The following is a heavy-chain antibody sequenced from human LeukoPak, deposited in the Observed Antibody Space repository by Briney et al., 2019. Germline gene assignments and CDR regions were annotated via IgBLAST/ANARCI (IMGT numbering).Heavy chain of an antibody. J-gene: IGHJ4*02. CDR2: ISYDGSNK. CDR1: GFTFSSYA. Sequence: GGSLRLSCAASGFTFSSYAMHWVRQAPGKGLEWVAVISYDGSNKYYADSVKGRFTISRDNSKNTLYLQMNSLRAEDTAVYYCARDFAALYYFDYWGQGTLVTVSS. D-gene: IGHD6-6*01. CDR3: ARDFAALYYFDY. V-gene: IGHV3-30-3*01.